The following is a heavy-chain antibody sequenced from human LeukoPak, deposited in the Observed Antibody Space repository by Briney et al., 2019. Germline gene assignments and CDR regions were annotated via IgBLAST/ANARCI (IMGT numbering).Heavy chain of an antibody. V-gene: IGHV3-23*01. D-gene: IGHD2-2*01. CDR2: ISGSGGST. Sequence: GGSLRLSCAASGFTFSSYVMSWVRQAPGKGLEWVSGISGSGGSTYYADSVKGRFTISRDNSKNTLYLQMNSLRVEDTAVYYCVKDPDPRYCSSTSCSPIWGQGTMVTVSS. CDR1: GFTFSSYV. J-gene: IGHJ3*02. CDR3: VKDPDPRYCSSTSCSPI.